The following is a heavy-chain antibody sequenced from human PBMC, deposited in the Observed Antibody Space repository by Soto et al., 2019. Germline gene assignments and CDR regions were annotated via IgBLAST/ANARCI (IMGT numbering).Heavy chain of an antibody. J-gene: IGHJ1*01. CDR2: IKEDGSEI. CDR3: ARDEIGGYFQQ. V-gene: IGHV3-7*05. D-gene: IGHD2-15*01. Sequence: EVQLVESGGGLVQPGGSLTLSCAASGFTFRTYWMSWLRQAPGKGLEWVANIKEDGSEIYSMDSVKGRFTISRDNAKSSLYLRMNGLRVEETAIYYCARDEIGGYFQQWGQGTLVTVSS. CDR1: GFTFRTYW.